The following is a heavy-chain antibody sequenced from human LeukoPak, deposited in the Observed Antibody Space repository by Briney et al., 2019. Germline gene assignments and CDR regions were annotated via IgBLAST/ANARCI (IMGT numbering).Heavy chain of an antibody. V-gene: IGHV3-23*01. Sequence: GGSLRLSCAASGFTFSSYAMSWVRQAPGKGLEWVSSISNTGGFTYHADSMKGRFTISRDNPKNTLFLQMKSLRGDDTAVYFCATGGSMAHEGIHSWGQGTLVIVSS. J-gene: IGHJ4*02. D-gene: IGHD3-10*01. CDR1: GFTFSSYA. CDR3: ATGGSMAHEGIHS. CDR2: ISNTGGFT.